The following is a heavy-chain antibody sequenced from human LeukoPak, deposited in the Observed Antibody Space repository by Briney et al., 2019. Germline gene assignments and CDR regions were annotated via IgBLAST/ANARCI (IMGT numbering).Heavy chain of an antibody. D-gene: IGHD5-12*01. CDR3: ARGSTGYSGYDWVPLDY. CDR2: INAGNGNT. CDR1: GYSFTSHY. V-gene: IGHV1-3*03. Sequence: GASVKVSCKASGYSFTSHYMHWVRQAPGQRPGWMGWINAGNGNTKYSQEFQGRVTITRDTSASTAYMELSSLRSEDMAVYYCARGSTGYSGYDWVPLDYWGQGTLVTVSS. J-gene: IGHJ4*02.